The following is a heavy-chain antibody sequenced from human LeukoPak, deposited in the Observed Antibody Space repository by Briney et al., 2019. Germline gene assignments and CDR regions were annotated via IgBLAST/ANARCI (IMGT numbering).Heavy chain of an antibody. J-gene: IGHJ5*02. D-gene: IGHD2-15*01. CDR2: VYYSGAT. Sequence: PSETLSLTCTVSGGSISNRGFFWGWLRQAPGKGPEWIGSVYYSGATYYSSSLKSRVTISVDTSKNRLSLKLSSVTAADSAVYYCARLSCSDAVCPTLPYNHFDPWGQGTLVTVSS. V-gene: IGHV4-39*02. CDR1: GGSISNRGFF. CDR3: ARLSCSDAVCPTLPYNHFDP.